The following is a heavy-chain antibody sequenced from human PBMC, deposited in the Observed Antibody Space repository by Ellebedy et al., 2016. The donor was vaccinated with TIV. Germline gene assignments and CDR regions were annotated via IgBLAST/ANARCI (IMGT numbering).Heavy chain of an antibody. CDR2: IIPIFGTP. CDR3: ASRAHETLGGNYYYGMDV. CDR1: GGTFSTHA. V-gene: IGHV1-69*13. D-gene: IGHD7-27*01. J-gene: IGHJ6*02. Sequence: SVKVSCXASGGTFSTHAISWVRQAPGQGLEWLGGIIPIFGTPNYAQKFLARVTITADESTNTAYMELSSLRSEDTAVYYCASRAHETLGGNYYYGMDVWGQGTTVTV.